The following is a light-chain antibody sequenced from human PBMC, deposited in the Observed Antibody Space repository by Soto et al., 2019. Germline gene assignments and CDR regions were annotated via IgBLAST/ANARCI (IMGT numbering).Light chain of an antibody. CDR3: KQYNSWAAIS. V-gene: IGKV3-15*01. CDR1: QSVSSN. CDR2: GAS. J-gene: IGKJ5*01. Sequence: EIVMTQSPATLSVSPGERATLSCRASQSVSSNLAWYQQKPGQAPRLLIYGASTRATGIPARFSGSGSGTEFTLTISSLQSEDFATYYCKQYNSWAAISFGQGTRLEIK.